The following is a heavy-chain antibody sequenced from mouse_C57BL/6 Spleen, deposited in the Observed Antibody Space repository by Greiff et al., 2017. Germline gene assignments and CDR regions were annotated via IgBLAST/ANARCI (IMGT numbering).Heavy chain of an antibody. CDR1: GYTFTSYW. Sequence: VQLQQPGAELVMPGASVKLSCKASGYTFTSYWMHWVKQRPGQGLEWIGEIDPADGYTNYNQKFKGKATLTVDKSSSTAYLQLSSLTSEDSAVYYCARRRGLLPIDYWGQGTTLTVSS. CDR2: IDPADGYT. J-gene: IGHJ2*01. D-gene: IGHD2-3*01. V-gene: IGHV1-69*01. CDR3: ARRRGLLPIDY.